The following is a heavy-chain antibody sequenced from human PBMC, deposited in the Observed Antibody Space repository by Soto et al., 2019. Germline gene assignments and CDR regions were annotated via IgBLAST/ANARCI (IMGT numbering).Heavy chain of an antibody. CDR3: ARSRSGAVPDSLGF. CDR2: ISKDGSVI. V-gene: IGHV3-30-3*01. J-gene: IGHJ4*02. CDR1: GFSFSRFA. Sequence: GGSLRLSCAASGFSFSRFAIHWVRQAPGKGLEWVAVISKDGSVIYYADSVKGRFTISRDNSKSSLFLQVNSLTSEDTAVYHCARSRSGAVPDSLGFWGQGTPVTVSS. D-gene: IGHD3-10*01.